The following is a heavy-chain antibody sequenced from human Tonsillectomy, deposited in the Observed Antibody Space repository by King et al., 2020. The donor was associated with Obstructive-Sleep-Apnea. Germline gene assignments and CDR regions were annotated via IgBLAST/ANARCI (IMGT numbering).Heavy chain of an antibody. J-gene: IGHJ4*02. Sequence: QLQESGPGLVKPSETLSLTCTVSGGSISSYYWSWIRQPPGGGLEWSGYIVYSGSTNYNPSLKSRVTISVDTAKNQFSLKLSSVTAADTALYYCARFGDDFWSGYYTPFDYWGQGTLVTVSS. CDR2: IVYSGST. CDR3: ARFGDDFWSGYYTPFDY. CDR1: GGSISSYY. V-gene: IGHV4-59*01. D-gene: IGHD3-3*01.